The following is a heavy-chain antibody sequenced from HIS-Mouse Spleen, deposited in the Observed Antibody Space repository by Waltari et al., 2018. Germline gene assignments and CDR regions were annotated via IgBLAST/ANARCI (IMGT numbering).Heavy chain of an antibody. Sequence: EVQLVESGGGLVQPGGSLRLSCAASGFTFSSYWMHWVRQAPGKGLVWVARINSDGRSTSYADSMKGRFTISSDNAKHTLYLQMNRLRAEDTAVYYCARAIGGYSGPGIGWGQGTLVTVSS. J-gene: IGHJ4*02. CDR1: GFTFSSYW. D-gene: IGHD5-12*01. CDR3: ARAIGGYSGPGIG. V-gene: IGHV3-74*01. CDR2: INSDGRST.